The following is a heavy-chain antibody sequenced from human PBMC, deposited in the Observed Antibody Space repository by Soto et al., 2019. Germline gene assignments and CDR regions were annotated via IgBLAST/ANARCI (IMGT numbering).Heavy chain of an antibody. CDR3: VRKRSGQSNRPTNWFDP. CDR2: MNPNSGHT. Sequence: QVQLVQSGAAVKKPGASVKVSCKASGYTFTSYDIEWVRQATGQGLEWMGWMNPNSGHTGYAQKFQGRVTMTRNTSISTAYMELSSLTAEDTAVYYCVRKRSGQSNRPTNWFDPWGQGTLVTVSS. J-gene: IGHJ5*02. V-gene: IGHV1-8*02. CDR1: GYTFTSYD. D-gene: IGHD6-19*01.